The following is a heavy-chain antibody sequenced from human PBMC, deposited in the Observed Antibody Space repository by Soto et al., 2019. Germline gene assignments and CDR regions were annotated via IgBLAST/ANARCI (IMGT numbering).Heavy chain of an antibody. CDR2: INDSGST. CDR1: GGSFRGYF. D-gene: IGHD3-16*01. J-gene: IGHJ4*02. CDR3: QGGDF. V-gene: IGHV4-34*01. Sequence: SETLSLTCAVSGGSFRGYFWSWIRQSPDKGLEWIGEINDSGSTYYNPSFKSRLTISVDTSKSQISLTLTSVAAADSAVYYCQGGDFWGQGTRVTVSS.